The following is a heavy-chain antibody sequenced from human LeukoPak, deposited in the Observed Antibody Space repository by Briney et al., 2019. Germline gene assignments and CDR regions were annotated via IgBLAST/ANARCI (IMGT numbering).Heavy chain of an antibody. V-gene: IGHV3-23*01. Sequence: GGSLRLSCAASGFTFSSYAMSWARQAPGKGLEWVSAISGSGGTTVYADSVKGRFTISRDNSKNTLYLQMNSLGADDTANYYCARCSDTCYKGIFAYWGQGTLVTVSS. CDR2: ISGSGGTT. CDR1: GFTFSSYA. D-gene: IGHD2-2*02. J-gene: IGHJ4*02. CDR3: ARCSDTCYKGIFAY.